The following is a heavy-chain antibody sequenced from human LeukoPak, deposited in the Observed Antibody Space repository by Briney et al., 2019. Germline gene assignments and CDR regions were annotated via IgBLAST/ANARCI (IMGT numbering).Heavy chain of an antibody. D-gene: IGHD2-21*01. V-gene: IGHV3-74*01. Sequence: PGGSLRLSCAASGFTFSNYWMHWVRQAPEKGLLWVSRINSDGITTNYADSVRGRFTISRDNAKNTLYLQMDSLRAEDTAVYYCARVSLVSGPNRYFDLWGRGTLVTVSS. CDR1: GFTFSNYW. CDR3: ARVSLVSGPNRYFDL. CDR2: INSDGITT. J-gene: IGHJ2*01.